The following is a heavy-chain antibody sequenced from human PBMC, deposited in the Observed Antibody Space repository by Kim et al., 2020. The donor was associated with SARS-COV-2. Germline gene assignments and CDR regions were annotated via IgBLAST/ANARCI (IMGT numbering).Heavy chain of an antibody. V-gene: IGHV4-34*01. CDR3: ARGPSYFHFDY. Sequence: TNYNTSRKSRDTISGDTSKNQFSLKLSSVTAADTAVYYCARGPSYFHFDYWGQGTLVTVSS. D-gene: IGHD3-10*01. CDR2: T. J-gene: IGHJ4*02.